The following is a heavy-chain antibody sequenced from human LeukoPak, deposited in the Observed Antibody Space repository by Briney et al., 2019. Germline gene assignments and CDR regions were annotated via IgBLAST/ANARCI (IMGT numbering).Heavy chain of an antibody. Sequence: SETLSLTCTVSGDSISTNYFWGWVRQPPGKGLEWIANINYDGRTYLNPSLSPSLTSRFTMSINTSNNQFSVQLISVTAADAGMYYCATQMWEPRSDWHDLWGQGTLVSVCS. CDR3: ATQMWEPRSDWHDL. D-gene: IGHD1-26*01. V-gene: IGHV4-39*01. CDR1: GDSISTNYF. CDR2: INYDGRT. J-gene: IGHJ4*02.